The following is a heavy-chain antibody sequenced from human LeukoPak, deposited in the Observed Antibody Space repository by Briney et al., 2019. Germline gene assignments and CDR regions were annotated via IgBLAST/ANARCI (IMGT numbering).Heavy chain of an antibody. CDR2: IIPIFGTA. D-gene: IGHD6-6*01. Sequence: SVKVSCKASGGTFSSYAISWVRQAPGQGLEWMGGIIPIFGTANYAQKFQGRVTITTDESTSTAYMELSSLRSEDTAVYYCARSETPSIAARRGFDYWGQGTLVTVSS. CDR1: GGTFSSYA. J-gene: IGHJ4*02. CDR3: ARSETPSIAARRGFDY. V-gene: IGHV1-69*05.